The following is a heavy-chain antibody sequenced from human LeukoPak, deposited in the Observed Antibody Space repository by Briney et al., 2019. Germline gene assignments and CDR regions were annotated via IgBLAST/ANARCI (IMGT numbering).Heavy chain of an antibody. V-gene: IGHV3-23*01. J-gene: IGHJ5*02. Sequence: GGSLRLSCAASGFTFSRHGMNWVRQAPGKGLEWASGISPSGDILYYADSVKGHFTISRDYSKNTLYLQINSLRAEDTAVYYCARALSSSWYAFRSNWFDPWGQGTLVSVSS. D-gene: IGHD6-13*01. CDR3: ARALSSSWYAFRSNWFDP. CDR2: ISPSGDIL. CDR1: GFTFSRHG.